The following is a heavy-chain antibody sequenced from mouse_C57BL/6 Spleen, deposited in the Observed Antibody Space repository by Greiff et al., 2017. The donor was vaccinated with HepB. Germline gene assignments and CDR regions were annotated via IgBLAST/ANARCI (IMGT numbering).Heavy chain of an antibody. Sequence: EVKLVESGEGLVKPGGSLKLSCAASGFTFSSYAMSWVRQTPEKRLEWVAYISSGGDYIYYADTVKGRCTISRDNARNTLYLQMSSLKSEDTAMYYCTRVELGPFAYWGQGTLVTVSA. CDR2: ISSGGDYI. J-gene: IGHJ3*01. CDR3: TRVELGPFAY. CDR1: GFTFSSYA. V-gene: IGHV5-9-1*02. D-gene: IGHD4-1*01.